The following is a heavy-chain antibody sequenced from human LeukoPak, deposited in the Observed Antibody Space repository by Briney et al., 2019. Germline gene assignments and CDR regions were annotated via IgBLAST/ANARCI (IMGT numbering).Heavy chain of an antibody. CDR2: IYYSGST. Sequence: PSETLSLTCTVPGGSISSYYWSWIRQPPGKGLEWIGYIYYSGSTNYNPSLKSRVTISVDTSKNQFSLKLSSVTAADTAVYYCAREQPYYGSGDDAFDIWGQGTMVTVSS. V-gene: IGHV4-59*01. J-gene: IGHJ3*02. D-gene: IGHD3-10*01. CDR3: AREQPYYGSGDDAFDI. CDR1: GGSISSYY.